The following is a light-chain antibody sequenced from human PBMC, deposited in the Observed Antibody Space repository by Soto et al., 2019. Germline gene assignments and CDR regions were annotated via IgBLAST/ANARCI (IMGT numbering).Light chain of an antibody. CDR3: QQSYSTPYT. CDR2: AAS. Sequence: DIPMTQSPSSLSASVRDRVTITCRASQSINSYLNWYQQKPGQAPKLLIYAASSLQSGVPSRFSGSGSGTDFTLTISSLQPEDVATYYCQQSYSTPYTFGQGTKLEIK. CDR1: QSINSY. V-gene: IGKV1-39*01. J-gene: IGKJ2*01.